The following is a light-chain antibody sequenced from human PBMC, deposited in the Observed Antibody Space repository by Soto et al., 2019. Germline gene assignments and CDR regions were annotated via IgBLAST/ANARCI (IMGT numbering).Light chain of an antibody. CDR3: QQYNSYPWT. CDR2: KAS. J-gene: IGKJ1*01. Sequence: DIQLTQSPSTLSGYVGDRVTITCRASQTISSWLAWYPQKPGKAPKLLIYKASTLKSGVPSRFSGSGSGTEFTLTISSLQPDDFATYYCQQYNSYPWTFGQGTKVDIK. V-gene: IGKV1-5*03. CDR1: QTISSW.